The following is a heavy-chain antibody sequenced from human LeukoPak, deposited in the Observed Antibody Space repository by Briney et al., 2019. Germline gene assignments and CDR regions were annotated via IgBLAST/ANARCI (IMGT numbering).Heavy chain of an antibody. CDR2: INHSGST. V-gene: IGHV4-34*01. D-gene: IGHD2-2*01. J-gene: IGHJ5*02. CDR3: ARGQPYQLLSRWFDP. CDR1: GGSFSGYY. Sequence: PSETLSLTCAVYGGSFSGYYWSWIRQPPGKGLEWIGEINHSGSTNYNPSLKSRVTISVDTSNNQFSLRLSSVTAADTAVYYCARGQPYQLLSRWFDPWGQGTLVTVSS.